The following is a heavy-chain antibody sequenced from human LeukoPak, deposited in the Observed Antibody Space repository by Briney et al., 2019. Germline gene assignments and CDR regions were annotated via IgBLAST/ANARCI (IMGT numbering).Heavy chain of an antibody. J-gene: IGHJ4*02. V-gene: IGHV1-18*01. CDR1: GYTFTSYG. D-gene: IGHD3-9*01. CDR3: ARGWYYDILTGYYNEGPIDY. CDR2: ISAYNGNT. Sequence: ASVTVSCKASGYTFTSYGISWVRQAHGRGLEWMGWISAYNGNTNYAQKLQGRVTMTTDTSTRTAYMELRSLRSDDTAVYYCARGWYYDILTGYYNEGPIDYWGQGTLVTVSS.